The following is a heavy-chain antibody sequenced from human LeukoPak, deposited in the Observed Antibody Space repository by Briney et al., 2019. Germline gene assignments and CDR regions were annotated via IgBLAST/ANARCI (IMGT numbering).Heavy chain of an antibody. J-gene: IGHJ4*02. Sequence: GGSLTLSCAASGYTFSDFSGNWVRQAPGKGLEWVSSISVRSNYRYYADSVRGRFTISRDDARDSLFLQMNSLRAEDTAVYFCVRLRRNNDRSGYYYYYDYWGQGTLVTVSS. CDR2: ISVRSNYR. V-gene: IGHV3-21*01. D-gene: IGHD3-22*01. CDR3: VRLRRNNDRSGYYYYYDY. CDR1: GYTFSDFS.